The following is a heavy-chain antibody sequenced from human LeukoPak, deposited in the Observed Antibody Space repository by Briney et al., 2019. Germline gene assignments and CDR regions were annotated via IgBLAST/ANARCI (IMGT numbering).Heavy chain of an antibody. CDR1: GFTFSSYA. V-gene: IGHV3-23*01. Sequence: GGSLRLSCAASGFTFSSYAMFWVRQAPGQGLAWVSAISGTTGNTYYADSVKGRFTISRDNSKNTVYLQMNSLRAEDTAVYYCATPAYRDRGGFEYWGQGTLVTVSS. CDR3: ATPAYRDRGGFEY. D-gene: IGHD1-26*01. CDR2: ISGTTGNT. J-gene: IGHJ4*02.